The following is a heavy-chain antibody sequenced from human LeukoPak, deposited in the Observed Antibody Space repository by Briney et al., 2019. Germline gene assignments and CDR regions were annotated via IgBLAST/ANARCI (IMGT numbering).Heavy chain of an antibody. Sequence: PGGSLRLSRAASGFTFSSYAMSWVRQAPGKGLEWVSAFSGSGGGTYYADSVKGRFTISRDNSKNTLYLQMNSLRAEDTAVYFCAKSGYNRFDYWGQGTLVTVSS. V-gene: IGHV3-23*01. CDR1: GFTFSSYA. D-gene: IGHD5-24*01. J-gene: IGHJ4*02. CDR3: AKSGYNRFDY. CDR2: FSGSGGGT.